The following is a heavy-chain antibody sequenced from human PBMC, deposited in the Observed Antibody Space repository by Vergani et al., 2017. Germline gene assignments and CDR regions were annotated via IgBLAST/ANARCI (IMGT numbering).Heavy chain of an antibody. CDR3: ARDWAVGEAAGKDFDY. CDR1: GFTFSSYS. V-gene: IGHV3-21*01. CDR2: ISSSSSYI. J-gene: IGHJ4*02. Sequence: EVQLVESGGGLVKPGGSLRLSCAASGFTFSSYSMNWVRQAPGKGLEWVSSISSSSSYIYYADSVKGRFTISRDNAKKSLYLQMNSLRAEDTAVYYCARDWAVGEAAGKDFDYWGQGTLVTVSS. D-gene: IGHD6-13*01.